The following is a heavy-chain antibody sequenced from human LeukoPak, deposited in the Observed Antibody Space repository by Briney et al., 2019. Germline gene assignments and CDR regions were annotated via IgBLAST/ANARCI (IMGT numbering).Heavy chain of an antibody. J-gene: IGHJ6*02. CDR1: GFTFSSYA. D-gene: IGHD3-22*01. Sequence: GGSLRLSCAASGFTFSSYAMSWVRQAPGKGLEWVSAISGSGGSTYYADSVKGRFTISRDNSKNTLYLQMNSLRAEDTAVYYCAKGYQTYYYDSSGYYYGYYYYGMDVWGQGTTVTVSS. V-gene: IGHV3-23*01. CDR3: AKGYQTYYYDSSGYYYGYYYYGMDV. CDR2: ISGSGGST.